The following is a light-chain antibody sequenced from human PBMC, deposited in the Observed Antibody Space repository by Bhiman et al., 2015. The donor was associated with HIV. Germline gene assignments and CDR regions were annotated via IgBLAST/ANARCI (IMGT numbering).Light chain of an antibody. CDR3: CSYATSSTSLYV. Sequence: QSALTQPASVSGSLGQSITISCTGTSSDVGDYNYVSWYQQHPGTAPKLMIYDVNKRPSGVSNRFSGSKSGNTASLTISGLQAEDEADYYCCSYATSSTSLYVFGTGAERSPS. V-gene: IGLV2-23*02. CDR1: SSDVGDYNY. J-gene: IGLJ1*01. CDR2: DVN.